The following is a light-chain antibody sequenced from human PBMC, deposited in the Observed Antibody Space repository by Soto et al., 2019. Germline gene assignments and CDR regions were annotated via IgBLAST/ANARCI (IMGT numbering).Light chain of an antibody. CDR1: SGDVGAYNY. V-gene: IGLV2-14*01. J-gene: IGLJ1*01. CDR3: SSFTNTYSYV. CDR2: DVS. Sequence: QSALTQPASVSGSPGQSNTISCTGTSGDVGAYNYVSWYQQHPGKAPRLMIYDVSNRPSGASNRFSGSKSGNTASLTISGLQAEDEADYYCSSFTNTYSYVFGTGTKLTVL.